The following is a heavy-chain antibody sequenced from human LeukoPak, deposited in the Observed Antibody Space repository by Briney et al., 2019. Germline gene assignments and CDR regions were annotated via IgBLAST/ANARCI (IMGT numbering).Heavy chain of an antibody. CDR3: ARDPVTTVTTDY. J-gene: IGHJ4*02. CDR2: ISSSSSYI. V-gene: IGHV3-21*01. Sequence: AGSLRLSCAASGFTFSSYSMNWVRQAPGKGLEWVSSISSSSSYIYYADSVKGRFTISRDNAKNSLYLQMNSLRAEDTAVYYCARDPVTTVTTDYWGQGTLVTVSS. CDR1: GFTFSSYS. D-gene: IGHD4-17*01.